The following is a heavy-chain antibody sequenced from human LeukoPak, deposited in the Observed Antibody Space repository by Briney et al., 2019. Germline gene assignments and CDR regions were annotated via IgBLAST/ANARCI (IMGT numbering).Heavy chain of an antibody. J-gene: IGHJ4*02. D-gene: IGHD2-15*01. CDR1: GGSFSGYY. Sequence: PSETLSLTCAVYGGSFSGYYWSWIRQPPGKGLEWIGEINHSGSTNYNPSLKSRVTISVDTSKNQFSLKLSSVTAADTAVYYCARDGRRGSLDYWGQGTLVTVSS. V-gene: IGHV4-34*01. CDR3: ARDGRRGSLDY. CDR2: INHSGST.